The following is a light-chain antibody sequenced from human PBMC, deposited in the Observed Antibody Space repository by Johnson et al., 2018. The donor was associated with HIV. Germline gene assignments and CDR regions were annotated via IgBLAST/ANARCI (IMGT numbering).Light chain of an antibody. CDR1: SSNIGNNY. CDR2: DTY. CDR3: GAWERSLRIYV. V-gene: IGLV1-51*01. Sequence: QSVLTQPPSVSAAPGQKVTISCSGSSSNIGNNYVSWYQQLPGTAPKLLIYDTYKRPSGIPDRFSGSKSGTSATLGITGLQTGDEADYYCGAWERSLRIYVFGSGTKVTVL. J-gene: IGLJ1*01.